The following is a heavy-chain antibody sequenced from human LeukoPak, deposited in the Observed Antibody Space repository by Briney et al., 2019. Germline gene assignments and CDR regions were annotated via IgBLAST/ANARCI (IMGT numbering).Heavy chain of an antibody. CDR3: ARGGGILDY. D-gene: IGHD3-9*01. V-gene: IGHV3-33*01. J-gene: IGHJ4*02. CDR1: GFTFSSYG. CDR2: IWYDGSNK. Sequence: GRSLRLSCAASGFTFSSYGIHWVRQAPGKGLEWVAVIWYDGSNKYYADSVKGRFTISRDNSKNTLYLQMNSLRAEDTAVYYCARGGGILDYWGQGTLVTVSS.